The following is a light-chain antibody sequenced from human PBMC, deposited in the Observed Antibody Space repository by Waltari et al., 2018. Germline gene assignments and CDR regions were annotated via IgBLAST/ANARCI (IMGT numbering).Light chain of an antibody. CDR3: CSYAGSSTPVI. J-gene: IGLJ2*01. Sequence: QSALTQPASLSGSPGPSTPISCPGTSSDVGGYNYFSWYQQHPGKAPKFIIYDVSKRPSGVSNRFSGSKSGNTASLTISGLQAEDEADYYCCSYAGSSTPVIFGGGTKLTVL. CDR1: SSDVGGYNY. CDR2: DVS. V-gene: IGLV2-23*02.